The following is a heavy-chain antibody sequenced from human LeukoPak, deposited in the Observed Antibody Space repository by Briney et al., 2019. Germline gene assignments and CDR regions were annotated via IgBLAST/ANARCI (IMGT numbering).Heavy chain of an antibody. CDR1: GYTFTTYY. CDR3: ASFRYSSSWSPLDY. Sequence: ASVKVSCKASGYTFTTYYIHWVRQAPGQRLEWMGWINVGNGHTKYSQTFQDRVTITRDRSANTAYMELSSLRSEDTAVYYCASFRYSSSWSPLDYWGQGTLVTVSS. D-gene: IGHD6-13*01. CDR2: INVGNGHT. V-gene: IGHV1-3*01. J-gene: IGHJ4*02.